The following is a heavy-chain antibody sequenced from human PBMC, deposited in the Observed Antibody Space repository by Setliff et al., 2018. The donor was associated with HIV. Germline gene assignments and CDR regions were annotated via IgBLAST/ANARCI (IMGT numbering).Heavy chain of an antibody. D-gene: IGHD1-26*01. CDR1: GFRFSNAW. CDR3: TAIVGSYDTFDF. J-gene: IGHJ3*01. Sequence: GGSLRLSCAASGFRFSNAWMSWVRQAPGKGLEWVGRMKSNINGGTTDYAAPVKGRFTISRDDSKNTLYLQMNSLKNEDTAMYSCTAIVGSYDTFDFWGQGTMVTVSS. CDR2: MKSNINGGTT. V-gene: IGHV3-15*01.